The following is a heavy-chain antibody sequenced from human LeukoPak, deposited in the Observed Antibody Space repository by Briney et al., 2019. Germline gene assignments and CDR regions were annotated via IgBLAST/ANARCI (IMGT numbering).Heavy chain of an antibody. Sequence: GASVKVSCKASGYTFTSYGISWVGQAPGQGREGMGWISAYNGKTNYAQKIQGRVTMTTDTYTSTAYMELRSLRSDDTAVYYCARDRRGYSYGYFDYWGQGTLVTVPS. CDR1: GYTFTSYG. V-gene: IGHV1-18*01. CDR3: ARDRRGYSYGYFDY. J-gene: IGHJ4*02. CDR2: ISAYNGKT. D-gene: IGHD5-18*01.